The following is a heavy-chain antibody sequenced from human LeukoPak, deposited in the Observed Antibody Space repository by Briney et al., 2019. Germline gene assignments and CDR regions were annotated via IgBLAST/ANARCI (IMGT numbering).Heavy chain of an antibody. Sequence: PGGSLRLSCAASGFTFSRYWMTWVRQAPGKGLEWVATLIQDGREEHYVDSVKGRFTISRDNAKNSVYLEMNSLRAEDTAVYFCASWGSVAGQRALDYRGQGTLVTVSS. D-gene: IGHD6-19*01. CDR2: LIQDGREE. V-gene: IGHV3-7*03. J-gene: IGHJ4*02. CDR3: ASWGSVAGQRALDY. CDR1: GFTFSRYW.